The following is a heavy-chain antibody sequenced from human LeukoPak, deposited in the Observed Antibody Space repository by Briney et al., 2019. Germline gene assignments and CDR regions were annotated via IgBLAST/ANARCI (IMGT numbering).Heavy chain of an antibody. J-gene: IGHJ4*02. CDR2: FYIDGNT. D-gene: IGHD5-24*01. Sequence: GGSMRLSCAASGFIVSRYYMSWVRQAPGKGLEWVSVFYIDGNTYYADSVRGRFTISRDNSKNTVYLQMNSLRAEDTALYYCARGDGYNFFDSWGQGTLVTVSS. CDR3: ARGDGYNFFDS. CDR1: GFIVSRYY. V-gene: IGHV3-66*01.